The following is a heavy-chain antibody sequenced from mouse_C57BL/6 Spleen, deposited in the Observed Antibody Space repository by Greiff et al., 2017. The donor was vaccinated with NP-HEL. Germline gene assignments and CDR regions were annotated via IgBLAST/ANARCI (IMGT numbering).Heavy chain of an antibody. CDR2: IDPETGGT. CDR3: TLYDGYHWYFDV. CDR1: GYIFTDYE. Sequence: QVQLQQSGAELVRPGASVTLSCKASGYIFTDYEMHWVKQTPVHGLEWIGAIDPETGGTAYNQKFKGKAILTADKSSSTAYMELRSLTSEDSAVYYCTLYDGYHWYFDVWGTGTTVTVSS. D-gene: IGHD2-3*01. J-gene: IGHJ1*03. V-gene: IGHV1-15*01.